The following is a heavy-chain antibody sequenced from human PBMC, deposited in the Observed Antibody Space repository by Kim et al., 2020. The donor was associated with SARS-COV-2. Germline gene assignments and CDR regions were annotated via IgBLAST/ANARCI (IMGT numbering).Heavy chain of an antibody. CDR1: GFTFSSYG. J-gene: IGHJ1*01. V-gene: IGHV3-23*01. CDR2: ISGSGGST. D-gene: IGHD3-10*01. Sequence: GGSLRLSCAASGFTFSSYGMSWVRQAPGKGLEWVSAISGSGGSTYYADSVKGRFTISRDNSKNTLYLQMNSLRAEDTAVYYCAKDRYYGSGSYSPAEYFQHWGQGTLVTVSS. CDR3: AKDRYYGSGSYSPAEYFQH.